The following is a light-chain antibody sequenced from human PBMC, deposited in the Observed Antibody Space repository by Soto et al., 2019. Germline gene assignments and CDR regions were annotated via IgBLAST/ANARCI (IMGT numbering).Light chain of an antibody. V-gene: IGKV3D-15*01. Sequence: VLTQSPDTLAVSPGAVATLSCWASQSVTSNLAWYQQKRGQAPRRLIYAASTRATGVPARFSGSGSGTEFTLTISSLQYEDVAVYYCQQYNNWPPITFGQGTRLEIK. CDR1: QSVTSN. CDR3: QQYNNWPPIT. CDR2: AAS. J-gene: IGKJ5*01.